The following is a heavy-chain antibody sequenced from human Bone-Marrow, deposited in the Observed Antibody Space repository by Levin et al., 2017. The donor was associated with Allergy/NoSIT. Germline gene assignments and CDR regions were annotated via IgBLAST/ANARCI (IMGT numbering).Heavy chain of an antibody. V-gene: IGHV1-2*02. D-gene: IGHD6-19*01. J-gene: IGHJ6*02. Sequence: ASVKVSCKASGYTFTGYYMHWVRQAPGQGLEWMGWINPNSGGTNYAQKFQGRVTMTRDTSISTAYMELSRLRSDDTAVYYCPRPYSSGFDYYYGMDVWGQGTTVTVSS. CDR1: GYTFTGYY. CDR3: PRPYSSGFDYYYGMDV. CDR2: INPNSGGT.